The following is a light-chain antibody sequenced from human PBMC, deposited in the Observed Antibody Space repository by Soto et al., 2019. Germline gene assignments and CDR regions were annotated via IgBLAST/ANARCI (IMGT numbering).Light chain of an antibody. Sequence: EIVLTQSPGTLSLSPGERATLSCRASQNVDSSYLAWYQQKPGQAPRLLIYGTSSRATGIPDRFSGSGSGTDFTLTISRLEPEDFAVYYCQQYGTSPLSFGPGTKVDIK. V-gene: IGKV3-20*01. CDR2: GTS. CDR3: QQYGTSPLS. CDR1: QNVDSSY. J-gene: IGKJ3*01.